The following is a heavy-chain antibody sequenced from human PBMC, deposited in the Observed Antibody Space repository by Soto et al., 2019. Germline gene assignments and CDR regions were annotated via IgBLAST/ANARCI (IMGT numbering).Heavy chain of an antibody. CDR2: MNPNSGNT. Sequence: ASVNVSCKSSGYTFTSYDINWVREATGQGLECMGWMNPNSGNTGYAQKFQGRVTMTRNTSISTAYMELSSLRSEDTAVYYCARGHVASYYDFWSGYLNWFDPWGQGTLVTVSS. J-gene: IGHJ5*02. CDR1: GYTFTSYD. CDR3: ARGHVASYYDFWSGYLNWFDP. V-gene: IGHV1-8*01. D-gene: IGHD3-3*01.